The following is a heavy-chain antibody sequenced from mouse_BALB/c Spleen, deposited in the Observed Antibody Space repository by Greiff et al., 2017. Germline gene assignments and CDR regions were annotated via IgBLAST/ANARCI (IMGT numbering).Heavy chain of an antibody. CDR2: IDPANGNT. CDR1: GFNIKDTY. Sequence: VQLQQSGAELVKPGASVKLSCTASGFNIKDTYMHWVKQRPEQGLEWIGRIDPANGNTKYDPKFQGKATITADTSSNTAYLQLSSLTSEDTAVYYCARTTTMTPFAYWGQGTLVTVSA. CDR3: ARTTTMTPFAY. J-gene: IGHJ3*01. D-gene: IGHD2-4*01. V-gene: IGHV14-3*02.